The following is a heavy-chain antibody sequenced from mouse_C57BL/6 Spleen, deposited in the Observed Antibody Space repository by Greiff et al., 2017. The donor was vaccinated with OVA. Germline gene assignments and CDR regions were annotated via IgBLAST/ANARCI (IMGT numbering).Heavy chain of an antibody. V-gene: IGHV5-6*01. CDR1: GFTFSSYG. J-gene: IGHJ3*01. CDR2: ISSGGSYT. CDR3: ARHDYGYGGWFAY. Sequence: EVQLQESGGDLVKPGGSLKLSCAASGFTFSSYGMSWVRQTPDKRLEWVATISSGGSYTYYPDSVKGRFTISRDNAKNTLYLQMSSLKSEDTAVYYCARHDYGYGGWFAYWGQGTLVTVSA. D-gene: IGHD2-2*01.